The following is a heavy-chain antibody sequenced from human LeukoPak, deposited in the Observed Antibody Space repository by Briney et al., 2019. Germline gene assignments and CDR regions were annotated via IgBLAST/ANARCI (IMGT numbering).Heavy chain of an antibody. CDR1: GFTFSTYW. J-gene: IGHJ4*02. V-gene: IGHV3-74*03. CDR2: INGDGTST. D-gene: IGHD4-17*01. CDR3: ARASTTVPNLLDY. Sequence: PWGSLRLSCAASGFTFSTYWTHWVRQAPGKGLLWVSRINGDGTSTKYADSVKGRFTISRDNARHTLYLQMNSLRAEDTAVYYCARASTTVPNLLDYWGQGTLVTVSS.